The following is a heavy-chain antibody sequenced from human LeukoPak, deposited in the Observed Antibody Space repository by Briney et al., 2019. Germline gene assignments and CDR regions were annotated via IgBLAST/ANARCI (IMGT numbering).Heavy chain of an antibody. D-gene: IGHD1-26*01. CDR3: AKDQFLGATNFDYYYGMDV. Sequence: GGSLRLSCAASGFTFSSYGMHWVRQAPGKGLEWVAVISYDGSNKYYADSVKGRFTISRDNSKNMLYLQMNSLRAEDTAVYYCAKDQFLGATNFDYYYGMDVWGQGTTVTVSS. J-gene: IGHJ6*02. V-gene: IGHV3-30*18. CDR2: ISYDGSNK. CDR1: GFTFSSYG.